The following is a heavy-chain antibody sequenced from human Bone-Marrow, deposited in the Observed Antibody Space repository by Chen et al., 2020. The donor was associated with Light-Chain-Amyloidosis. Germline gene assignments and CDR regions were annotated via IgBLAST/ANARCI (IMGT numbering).Heavy chain of an antibody. V-gene: IGHV4-59*01. CDR3: ARRVDTAMDRGYYFDS. CDR1: GGSISSYY. CDR2: NYYSGST. Sequence: QVQLQESGPGLVKPSETLSLTCTVSGGSISSYYWSWIRQPPGKGLEWSGENYYSGSTNYNPSLKSRVTISVDTSKTQFSLKLSSVTAADTAVYYCARRVDTAMDRGYYFDSWGQGTLVTVSS. D-gene: IGHD5-18*01. J-gene: IGHJ4*02.